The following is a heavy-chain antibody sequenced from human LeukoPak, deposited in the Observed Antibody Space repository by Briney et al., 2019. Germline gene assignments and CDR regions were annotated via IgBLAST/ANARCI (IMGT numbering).Heavy chain of an antibody. CDR2: IGTAGDT. V-gene: IGHV3-13*01. CDR3: AIRGSPMVRNY. CDR1: GFTFSSYD. Sequence: PGGSRRLSCAASGFTFSSYDMHWVRQATGKGLEWVSAIGTAGDTYYPGSVKGRFTISRENAKNSLYLQMNSLRAEDTAVYYCAIRGSPMVRNYWGQGTLVAVSS. J-gene: IGHJ4*02. D-gene: IGHD3-10*01.